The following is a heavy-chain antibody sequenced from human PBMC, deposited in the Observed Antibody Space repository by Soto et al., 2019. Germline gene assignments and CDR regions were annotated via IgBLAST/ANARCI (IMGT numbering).Heavy chain of an antibody. V-gene: IGHV3-49*03. D-gene: IGHD2-2*02. CDR1: GFTFSDYA. Sequence: GGSLRLSCTASGFTFSDYAMSWFRQAPGKGLEWVGVVRNRAYGGTTDYAASVRGTFTISRDDSKSIAYLQMNTLRIEDTAVYYCARYTYTSRYTYFGMDVWGQGTTVTVSS. CDR2: VRNRAYGGTT. J-gene: IGHJ6*02. CDR3: ARYTYTSRYTYFGMDV.